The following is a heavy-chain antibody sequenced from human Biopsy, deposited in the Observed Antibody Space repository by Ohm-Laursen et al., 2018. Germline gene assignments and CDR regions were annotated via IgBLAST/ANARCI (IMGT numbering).Heavy chain of an antibody. D-gene: IGHD1-26*01. CDR3: AVKSYFSTSFDP. CDR2: INHSGST. CDR1: GGSFSGCY. J-gene: IGHJ5*02. Sequence: SETLSLTCVVYGGSFSGCYWSWIRQPPGKGLEWIGEINHSGSTNFNPSFKSRVTISVDTSKNQFSLKLSSVTAADTAVYYCAVKSYFSTSFDPWGQGTLVTVSS. V-gene: IGHV4-34*01.